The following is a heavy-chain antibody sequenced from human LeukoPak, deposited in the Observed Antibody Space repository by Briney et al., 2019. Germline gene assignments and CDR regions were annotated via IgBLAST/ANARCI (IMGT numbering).Heavy chain of an antibody. Sequence: GESLRHSCGASGFTFDDYAMLWLRQAPGRGLEWFSLLCVEGGSTYYADSVKGRFTISRDNSKNSLYLQMNSLRTEDTALYYCAKDSSGWPPNAFDIWGQGTMVTVSS. D-gene: IGHD6-19*01. V-gene: IGHV3-43*02. CDR3: AKDSSGWPPNAFDI. J-gene: IGHJ3*02. CDR2: LCVEGGST. CDR1: GFTFDDYA.